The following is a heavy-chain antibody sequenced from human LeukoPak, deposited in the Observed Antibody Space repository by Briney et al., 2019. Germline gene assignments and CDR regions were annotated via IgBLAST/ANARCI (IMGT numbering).Heavy chain of an antibody. CDR3: TTPSMGATLAPAFDI. CDR1: GYTITELS. V-gene: IGHV1-24*01. J-gene: IGHJ3*02. CDR2: FDPKDGET. D-gene: IGHD1-26*01. Sequence: ASVKVSCKVSGYTITELSMHWARQARGTGLEWMGGFDPKDGETIYAQKFQGRVTMTEDTSTDTAYMDLSSLRSEDTALYYCTTPSMGATLAPAFDIWGQGTMVTVSS.